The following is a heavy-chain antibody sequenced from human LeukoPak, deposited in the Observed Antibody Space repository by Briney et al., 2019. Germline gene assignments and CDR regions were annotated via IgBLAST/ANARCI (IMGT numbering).Heavy chain of an antibody. Sequence: ASVKASCKASGGTFSSSVISWVRQAPGQGLEWMGGIIPIFSTADYAQKFQGRVTITADESTSTAYMELSSLRSEDTAVFYCARTPLRPAATTPRQLDYWGQGTLVTVSS. CDR2: IIPIFSTA. CDR3: ARTPLRPAATTPRQLDY. V-gene: IGHV1-69*13. J-gene: IGHJ4*02. CDR1: GGTFSSSV. D-gene: IGHD5-12*01.